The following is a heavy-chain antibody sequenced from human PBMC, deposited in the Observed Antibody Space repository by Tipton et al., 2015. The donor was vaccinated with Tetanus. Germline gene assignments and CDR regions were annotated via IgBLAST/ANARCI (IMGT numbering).Heavy chain of an antibody. V-gene: IGHV1-8*01. CDR1: AYAFTSYD. J-gene: IGHJ4*02. Sequence: QSGAEVKMPGASVKVSCKAFAYAFTSYDLNWVRRATGQGLEWLGYMNPNTGRANYAPKFQGRVTMTSNVSITTAYMELRNLRSDDTAVYYCARGNRGSSWYFWGQGTLVTVSS. CDR3: ARGNRGSSWYF. CDR2: MNPNTGRA. D-gene: IGHD6-13*01.